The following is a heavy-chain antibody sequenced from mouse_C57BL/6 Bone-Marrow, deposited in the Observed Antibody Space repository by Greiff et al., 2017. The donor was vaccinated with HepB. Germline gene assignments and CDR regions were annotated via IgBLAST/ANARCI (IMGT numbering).Heavy chain of an antibody. CDR2: IDPENGDT. D-gene: IGHD1-1*01. V-gene: IGHV14-4*01. CDR3: TAYYYGSQNAMDY. CDR1: GFNIKDDY. J-gene: IGHJ4*01. Sequence: EVQLQQSGAELVRPGASVKLSCTASGFNIKDDYMHWVKQRPEQGLEWIGWIDPENGDTEYASKFQGKATITADTSSNTTYLQRSSLTSEATAVYYCTAYYYGSQNAMDYWGQGTSVTVSS.